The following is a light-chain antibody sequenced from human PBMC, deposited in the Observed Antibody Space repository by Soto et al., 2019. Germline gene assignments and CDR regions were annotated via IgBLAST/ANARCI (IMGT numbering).Light chain of an antibody. Sequence: EIVLTQSPATLSLSPGERATLSCRASQSVSSSLAWYQQKPGQAPRLLIYDASNRATGIPARFSGSGSGTAFTLTISRLEPEYFAVYYCPQRSNWPPLTFGGGTKVEIK. CDR3: PQRSNWPPLT. CDR1: QSVSSS. J-gene: IGKJ4*01. CDR2: DAS. V-gene: IGKV3-11*01.